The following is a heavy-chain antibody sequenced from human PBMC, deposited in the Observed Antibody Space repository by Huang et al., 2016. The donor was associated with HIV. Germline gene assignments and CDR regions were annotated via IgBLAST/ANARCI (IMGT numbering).Heavy chain of an antibody. V-gene: IGHV4-4*07. J-gene: IGHJ6*02. CDR2: LYTRGNT. D-gene: IGHD2-2*01. CDR1: GGSISTYY. CDR3: ARENEFCGSTNCHHYYDGLDV. Sequence: QVQLQESGPGLVKPSETLSLTCTVSGGSISTYYWSWIRQSAGKGLEWLGRLYTRGNTNDNPSLRGRVTMSVDPSKNQFSLRLASVTAAATAVYYCARENEFCGSTNCHHYYDGLDVWGQGTTVTVSS.